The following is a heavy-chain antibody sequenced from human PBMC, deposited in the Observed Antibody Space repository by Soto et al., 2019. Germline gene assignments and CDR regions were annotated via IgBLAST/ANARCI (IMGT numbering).Heavy chain of an antibody. J-gene: IGHJ4*02. CDR3: ARGRVSSGWYYFDY. V-gene: IGHV3-13*01. D-gene: IGHD6-19*01. Sequence: GGSLRLSCAASGFTFSSYDMHWVRQATGKGLEWVSAIGTAGDTYYPGSVKGRFTISRENAKNSLYLQMNSLRAGDTAVYYCARGRVSSGWYYFDYWGQGTLVTVSS. CDR2: IGTAGDT. CDR1: GFTFSSYD.